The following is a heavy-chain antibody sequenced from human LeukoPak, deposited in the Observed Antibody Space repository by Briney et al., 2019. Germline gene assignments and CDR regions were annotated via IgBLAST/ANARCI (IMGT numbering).Heavy chain of an antibody. V-gene: IGHV4-39*01. CDR1: GGSISSSSYY. Sequence: SETLSLTCTVSGGSISSSSYYWGWLRQPPGKGLEWIGSIYYSGSTYYNPSLKSRVTISVDTSKNQFSLKLSSVTAADTAVYYCARLKRYYDFWSGYMGGYFDYWGQGTLVTVSS. CDR2: IYYSGST. J-gene: IGHJ4*02. CDR3: ARLKRYYDFWSGYMGGYFDY. D-gene: IGHD3-3*01.